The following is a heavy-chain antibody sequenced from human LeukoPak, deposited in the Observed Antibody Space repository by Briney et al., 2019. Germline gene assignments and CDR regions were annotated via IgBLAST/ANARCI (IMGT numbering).Heavy chain of an antibody. Sequence: SETLSLTCAVYGGSFSGYYWSWIRQPPGKGLEWIGEINHSGSTNYNPSLKSRVTISVDTSKNQFSLKLSSVTAADTAVYYCARVRSHRRDGFDYWGQGTLVTVSS. CDR1: GGSFSGYY. V-gene: IGHV4-34*01. CDR2: INHSGST. D-gene: IGHD5-24*01. CDR3: ARVRSHRRDGFDY. J-gene: IGHJ4*02.